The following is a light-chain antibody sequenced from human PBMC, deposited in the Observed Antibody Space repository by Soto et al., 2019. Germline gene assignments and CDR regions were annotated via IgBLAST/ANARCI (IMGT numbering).Light chain of an antibody. J-gene: IGLJ1*01. Sequence: YELTQPPSVSVAPGKTARITCGGNNIGSKSVHWYQQKPGQAPVLVIYYDSDRPSGIPERFSGSNSGNTATLTISRVEAGDEADYYCQVWDSSSDHSYVFGTGTKLTVL. CDR2: YDS. CDR1: NIGSKS. V-gene: IGLV3-21*04. CDR3: QVWDSSSDHSYV.